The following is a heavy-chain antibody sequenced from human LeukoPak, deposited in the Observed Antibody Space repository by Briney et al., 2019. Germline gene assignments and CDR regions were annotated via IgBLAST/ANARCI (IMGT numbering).Heavy chain of an antibody. CDR3: AKCFGMVTYLPDY. CDR1: GFSFSSYA. J-gene: IGHJ4*02. CDR2: ISGSGGST. D-gene: IGHD3-3*01. Sequence: GVSLRLSCAASGFSFSSYAIMWVRQAPGKGLEGGSAISGSGGSTYYADSVKGRFTISRDNSKTTLYLQMNSLGAEDTAVYYCAKCFGMVTYLPDYWGQGTLVTVSS. V-gene: IGHV3-23*01.